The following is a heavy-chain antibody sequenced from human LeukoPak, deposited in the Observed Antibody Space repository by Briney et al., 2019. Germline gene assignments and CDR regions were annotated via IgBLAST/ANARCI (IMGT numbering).Heavy chain of an antibody. CDR3: ARDRLRLGYERTNWFDP. J-gene: IGHJ5*02. CDR1: GYTFTAYY. CDR2: INPKSGDT. D-gene: IGHD2-15*01. Sequence: GASVRVSCKAYGYTFTAYYMHWVRQAPGQGPDWMGWINPKSGDTNYAQKFQGRVTMTRDTSISTGYMELSRLTSDDTAVYYCARDRLRLGYERTNWFDPWGQGTLVTVSS. V-gene: IGHV1-2*02.